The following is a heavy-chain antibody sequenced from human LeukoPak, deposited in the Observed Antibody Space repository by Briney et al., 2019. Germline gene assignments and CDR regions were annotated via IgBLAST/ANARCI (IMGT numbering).Heavy chain of an antibody. V-gene: IGHV3-30*18. CDR3: AKDRAGDGYPPGAFDI. CDR2: ISYDGSNK. CDR1: GFTFSSYG. D-gene: IGHD5-24*01. Sequence: GGSLRLSCAASGFTFSSYGMHWVRQAPGKGLEWVAVISYDGSNKYYADSVKGRFTISRDNSKNTLYLQMNSLRAEDTAVYYCAKDRAGDGYPPGAFDIWGQGTMVTVSS. J-gene: IGHJ3*02.